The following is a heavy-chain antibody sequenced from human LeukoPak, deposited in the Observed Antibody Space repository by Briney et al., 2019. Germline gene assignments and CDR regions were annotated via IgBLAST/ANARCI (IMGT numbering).Heavy chain of an antibody. Sequence: SETLSLTCAVYGGSFSGYYWSWIRQPPGKGLEWIGEINHSGSTNYNPSLKSRVTISVDTSKNQFSLKLSPVTAADTAVYYCARQFGPDILTGYFRMNWFDPWGQGTLVTVSS. D-gene: IGHD3-9*01. CDR3: ARQFGPDILTGYFRMNWFDP. J-gene: IGHJ5*02. V-gene: IGHV4-34*01. CDR1: GGSFSGYY. CDR2: INHSGST.